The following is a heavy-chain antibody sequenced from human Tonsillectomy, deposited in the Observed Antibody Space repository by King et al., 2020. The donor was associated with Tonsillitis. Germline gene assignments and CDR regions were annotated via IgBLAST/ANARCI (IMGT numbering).Heavy chain of an antibody. CDR3: ARGRTGYCSSTSCRTWFDP. D-gene: IGHD2-2*03. CDR2: INHSGST. Sequence: VQLQQWGAGLLKPSETLSLTCAVSGGSFSGYYWSWIRQPPGKGLEWIGEINHSGSTNYNPSLKSRVTISVDTSKNQFSLKLSSVTAADTAVYYCARGRTGYCSSTSCRTWFDPWGQGTLVTVSS. J-gene: IGHJ5*02. V-gene: IGHV4-34*01. CDR1: GGSFSGYY.